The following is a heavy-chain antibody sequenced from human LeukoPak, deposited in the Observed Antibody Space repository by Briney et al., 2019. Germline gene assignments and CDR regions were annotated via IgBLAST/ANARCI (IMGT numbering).Heavy chain of an antibody. CDR3: AKDMKYQLPRSGYDP. D-gene: IGHD2-2*01. Sequence: PGGSLRLSCAASGFNFSNYAMNWVRQPPGKGPEWVSAINGSGGSTYYAHSVKGRFTISRDNSKNTLYLQMNSLRAEDTAVYYCAKDMKYQLPRSGYDPWGQGTLVTVSS. J-gene: IGHJ5*02. V-gene: IGHV3-23*01. CDR1: GFNFSNYA. CDR2: INGSGGST.